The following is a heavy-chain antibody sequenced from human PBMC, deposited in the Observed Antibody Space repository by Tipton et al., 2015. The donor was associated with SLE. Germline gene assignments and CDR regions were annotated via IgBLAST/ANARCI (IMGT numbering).Heavy chain of an antibody. J-gene: IGHJ4*02. CDR1: GFTFSSYW. CDR3: ARAGAVVGATIDY. CDR2: IKQDGSEK. V-gene: IGHV3-7*01. Sequence: SLRLSCAASGFTFSSYWMSWVRQAPGKGLEWVANIKQDGSEKYYVDSVKGRFTISRDNAKNSLYLQMNSLRAEDTAVYYCARAGAVVGATIDYWGQGTLVTVSS. D-gene: IGHD1-26*01.